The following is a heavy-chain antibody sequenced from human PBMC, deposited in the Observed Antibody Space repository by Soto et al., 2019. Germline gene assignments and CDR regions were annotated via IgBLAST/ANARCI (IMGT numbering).Heavy chain of an antibody. Sequence: KASETLSLTCAVYGGSFSGYYWSWIRQPPGKGLEWIGEINHSGSTNYNPSLKGRVTISVDTSKNQFSLKLSSVTAADTAVYYCARGNQYYYGPGSYYNNWFDPWGQGTLVTVSS. J-gene: IGHJ5*02. CDR2: INHSGST. D-gene: IGHD3-10*01. V-gene: IGHV4-34*01. CDR1: GGSFSGYY. CDR3: ARGNQYYYGPGSYYNNWFDP.